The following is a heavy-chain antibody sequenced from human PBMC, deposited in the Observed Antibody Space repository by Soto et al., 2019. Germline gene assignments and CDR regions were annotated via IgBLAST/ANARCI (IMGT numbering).Heavy chain of an antibody. J-gene: IGHJ4*02. CDR1: GFTFISYG. CDR2: IWYDGSNK. V-gene: IGHV3-33*01. CDR3: ARVPYDSSGYYPWYFDY. Sequence: GGSLRLSCAASGFTFISYGMHLFRHSPGKWLEWVAVIWYDGSNKYYADSVKGRFTISRDNSKNTLYLQMNSLRAEDTAVYYCARVPYDSSGYYPWYFDYWGQGTLVTVSS. D-gene: IGHD3-22*01.